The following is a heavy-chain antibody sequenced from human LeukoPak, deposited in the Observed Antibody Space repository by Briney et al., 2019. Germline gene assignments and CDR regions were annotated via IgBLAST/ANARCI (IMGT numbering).Heavy chain of an antibody. V-gene: IGHV1-8*02. Sequence: ASVKVSCKASGGTFSNYAISWVRQATGQGLEWMGWMNPNSGNTGYAQKFQGRVTMTRNTSISTAYMELSSLRSEDTAVYYCARVGRQMGSDYWGQGTLVTVSS. CDR3: ARVGRQMGSDY. CDR1: GGTFSNYA. D-gene: IGHD3-10*01. J-gene: IGHJ4*02. CDR2: MNPNSGNT.